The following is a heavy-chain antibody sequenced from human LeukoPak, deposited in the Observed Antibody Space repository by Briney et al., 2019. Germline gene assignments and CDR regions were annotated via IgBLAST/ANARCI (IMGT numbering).Heavy chain of an antibody. J-gene: IGHJ2*01. CDR3: AAGTPLGSGYFDL. CDR2: ISSSGSTI. D-gene: IGHD2-15*01. V-gene: IGHV3-48*03. Sequence: PGGSLRLSCAASGFTFSCYEMTWVRQAPGKGLEWVSYISSSGSTIYYADSVKGRFTISRDNAKNSLYLQMNSLRAEDTAVYYCAAGTPLGSGYFDLWGRGTLVTVSS. CDR1: GFTFSCYE.